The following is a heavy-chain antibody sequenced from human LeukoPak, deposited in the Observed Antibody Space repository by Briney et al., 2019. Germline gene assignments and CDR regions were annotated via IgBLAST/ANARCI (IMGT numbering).Heavy chain of an antibody. CDR1: GFAFNTYS. V-gene: IGHV3-48*02. CDR2: ITTSSTTK. CDR3: VRDAAYSAFNM. D-gene: IGHD4-11*01. Sequence: PGGSLRLSCAASGFAFNTYSMNWVRQAPGKGLQWVSSITTSSTTKYYAYSVKGRFTISRDNAKNSLYLQMDSLRDEDTAVYYCVRDAAYSAFNMWGQGTMVTVSS. J-gene: IGHJ3*02.